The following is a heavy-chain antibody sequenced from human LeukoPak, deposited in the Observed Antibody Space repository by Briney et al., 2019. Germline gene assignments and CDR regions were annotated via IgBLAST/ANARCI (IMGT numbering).Heavy chain of an antibody. V-gene: IGHV3-74*01. J-gene: IGHJ4*02. D-gene: IGHD3-3*01. Sequence: GGSLRLSCAASGFTFSSYAMTWFRQGPGKGLVWVSRISTDGSSTSYADSVKGRFTISRDNAKNTLYLQMDSLRAEDSAVYYCARVRSGTWNGYEYWGQGTLVTVSS. CDR1: GFTFSSYA. CDR3: ARVRSGTWNGYEY. CDR2: ISTDGSST.